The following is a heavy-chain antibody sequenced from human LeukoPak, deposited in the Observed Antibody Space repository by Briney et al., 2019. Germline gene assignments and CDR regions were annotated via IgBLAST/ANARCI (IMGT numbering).Heavy chain of an antibody. CDR2: ISYDGSNK. D-gene: IGHD2/OR15-2a*01. CDR3: ATTTDYFDY. V-gene: IGHV3-30*03. CDR1: GFTFSSYG. J-gene: IGHJ4*02. Sequence: GGSLRLSCAASGFTFSSYGMHWVRQAPGKGLEWVAVISYDGSNKYYADSVKGRFTISRDNSKNTLYLQMNSLRAEDTAVYYCATTTDYFDYWGQGTLVTVSS.